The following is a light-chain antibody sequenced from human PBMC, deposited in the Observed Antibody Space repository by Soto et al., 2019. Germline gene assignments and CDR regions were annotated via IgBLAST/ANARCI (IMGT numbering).Light chain of an antibody. Sequence: EIVITQSPATLSVSPGERATLSFRASQSVSSDLAWYQQKPGQAPRLLIYGASSRATGIPDRFSSSGSGTDFTLTISGLEPEDFAVYYCQQYGSSPRSFGQGTRLEI. J-gene: IGKJ5*01. CDR1: QSVSSD. V-gene: IGKV3-20*01. CDR3: QQYGSSPRS. CDR2: GAS.